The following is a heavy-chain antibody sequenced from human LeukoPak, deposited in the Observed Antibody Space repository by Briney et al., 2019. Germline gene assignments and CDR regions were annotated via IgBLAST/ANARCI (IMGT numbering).Heavy chain of an antibody. CDR1: GGSFSGYY. Sequence: PSETLSLTCAVYGGSFSGYYWSWIRQLPGKGLEWIGEINHSGSTNYNPSLKSRVTISVDTSKNQFSLKLSSVTAADTAVYYCARHPFYGVGATRWFDPWGQGTLVTVSS. J-gene: IGHJ5*02. CDR3: ARHPFYGVGATRWFDP. CDR2: INHSGST. V-gene: IGHV4-34*01. D-gene: IGHD1-26*01.